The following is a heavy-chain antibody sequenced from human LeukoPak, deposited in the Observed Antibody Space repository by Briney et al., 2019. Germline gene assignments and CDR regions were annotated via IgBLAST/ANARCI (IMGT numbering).Heavy chain of an antibody. Sequence: SQTLSLTCTVSGASISSGDYHWNWIRQPPGKGLEWTGFIHDSGSTYYNPSLKSRVSISRDMSKNQLSLMLSSVTAADTAVYYCARGFGAGNYYYGWFDPWGQGTLVSVSS. CDR2: IHDSGST. D-gene: IGHD3-10*01. J-gene: IGHJ5*02. V-gene: IGHV4-30-4*01. CDR3: ARGFGAGNYYYGWFDP. CDR1: GASISSGDYH.